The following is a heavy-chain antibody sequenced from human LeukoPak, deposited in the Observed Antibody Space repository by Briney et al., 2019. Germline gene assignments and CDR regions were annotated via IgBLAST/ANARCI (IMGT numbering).Heavy chain of an antibody. CDR3: ARVGLYYDILDP. CDR1: GFIFSDYD. J-gene: IGHJ5*02. D-gene: IGHD3-9*01. Sequence: PGGSLRLSCAASGFIFSDYDMNWVRQAPGQGLEWVANIKQDGSEKYYVDSVKGRFTISRDNAKNSLYLQMNSLRAEDTAVYYCARVGLYYDILDPWGQGTLVTVSP. V-gene: IGHV3-7*01. CDR2: IKQDGSEK.